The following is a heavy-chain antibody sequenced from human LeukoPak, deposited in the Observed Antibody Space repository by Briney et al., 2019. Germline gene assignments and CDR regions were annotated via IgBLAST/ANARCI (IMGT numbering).Heavy chain of an antibody. CDR2: IYYSGST. J-gene: IGHJ2*01. V-gene: IGHV4-39*07. D-gene: IGHD2-2*01. Sequence: SETLSLTXTVSGASIGSSSYYWGWIRQPPGKGLEWIGSIYYSGSTNYNPSLKSRVTISVDTSKNQFSLKLSSVTAADTAVYYCARQYLGYFDLWGRGTLVTVSS. CDR3: ARQYLGYFDL. CDR1: GASIGSSSYY.